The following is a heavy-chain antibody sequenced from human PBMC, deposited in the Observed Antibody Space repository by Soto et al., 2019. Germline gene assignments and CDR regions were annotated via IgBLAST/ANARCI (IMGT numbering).Heavy chain of an antibody. Sequence: GASVKVSCKVSGYTLTELSMHWVRQAPGKGLERMGGFDPEDGETIYADSVQGRFTISRDNSKNTLYLQMNSLGAEDTAIFYCAKAPVPDYTAYGSCVFELWGRGTLVTVSS. J-gene: IGHJ1*01. V-gene: IGHV1-24*01. CDR2: FDPEDGET. CDR1: GYTLTELS. D-gene: IGHD4-4*01. CDR3: AKAPVPDYTAYGSCVFEL.